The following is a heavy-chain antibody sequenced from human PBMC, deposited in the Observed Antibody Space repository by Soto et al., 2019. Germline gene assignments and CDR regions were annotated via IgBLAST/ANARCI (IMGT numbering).Heavy chain of an antibody. CDR2: ISSSSSYI. V-gene: IGHV3-21*01. CDR1: GFTFSSYS. D-gene: IGHD2-2*01. J-gene: IGHJ4*02. Sequence: EVQLVESGGGLVKPGGSLRLSCAASGFTFSSYSMNWVRQAPGKGLEWVSSISSSSSYIYYADSVKGRFTISRDNAKNSLYLQMNSLRAEDTAVYYCERDRPYELVPAALYYFDYWGQGTLVTVSS. CDR3: ERDRPYELVPAALYYFDY.